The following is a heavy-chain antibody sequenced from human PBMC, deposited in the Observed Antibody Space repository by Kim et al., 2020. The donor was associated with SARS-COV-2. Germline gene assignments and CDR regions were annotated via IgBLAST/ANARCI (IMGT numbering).Heavy chain of an antibody. J-gene: IGHJ4*02. CDR3: ARSDYGDFADYYFDY. D-gene: IGHD4-17*01. Sequence: GGSLRLSCAASGFTFSSYWMSWVRQAPGKGLEWVANIKQDGSEKYYVDSVKGRFTISRDNAKNSLHLQMNSLRAEDTAVYYCARSDYGDFADYYFDYWGQGTLVTVSS. CDR1: GFTFSSYW. CDR2: IKQDGSEK. V-gene: IGHV3-7*01.